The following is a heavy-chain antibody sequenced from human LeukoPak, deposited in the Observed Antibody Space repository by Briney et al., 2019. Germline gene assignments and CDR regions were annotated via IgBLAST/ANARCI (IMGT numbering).Heavy chain of an antibody. CDR3: ARDNLWFGESY. D-gene: IGHD3-10*01. Sequence: PSETLSLTCTVSGGSISSSSYYWGWIRQPPGKGLEWIGSIYYSGSTYYNPSLKSRVTISVDTSKNQFSLKLSSVTAADTAVYYCARDNLWFGESYWGQGTLVTVSS. J-gene: IGHJ4*02. CDR2: IYYSGST. CDR1: GGSISSSSYY. V-gene: IGHV4-39*07.